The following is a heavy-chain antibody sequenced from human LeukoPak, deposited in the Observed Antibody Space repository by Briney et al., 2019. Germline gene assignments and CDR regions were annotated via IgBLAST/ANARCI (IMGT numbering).Heavy chain of an antibody. V-gene: IGHV1-2*02. CDR1: GYTFTGYY. Sequence: AASVKVSCKASGYTFTGYYMHWVRQAPGQGLEWMGWINPNSGGTNYAQKFQGRVTMTRDTSISTAYMELSRLRSDDTAVYYCARDRSDYGDYGSFGYWGQGTLVTVSS. CDR2: INPNSGGT. CDR3: ARDRSDYGDYGSFGY. J-gene: IGHJ4*02. D-gene: IGHD4-17*01.